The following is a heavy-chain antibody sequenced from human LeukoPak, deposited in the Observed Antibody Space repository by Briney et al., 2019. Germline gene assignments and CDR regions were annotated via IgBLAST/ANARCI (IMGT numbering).Heavy chain of an antibody. D-gene: IGHD3-3*01. J-gene: IGHJ4*02. V-gene: IGHV4-39*01. Sequence: SETLSLTCTVSGGSISSSSYYWGWIRQPPGKGLEWIGSIYYSGSTYYNPSLKSRVTISVDTSKNQFSLKLSSVTAADTAVYYCARHFTSWSTYYDFWSGYYYFDYWGQGTLVTVSS. CDR3: ARHFTSWSTYYDFWSGYYYFDY. CDR2: IYYSGST. CDR1: GGSISSSSYY.